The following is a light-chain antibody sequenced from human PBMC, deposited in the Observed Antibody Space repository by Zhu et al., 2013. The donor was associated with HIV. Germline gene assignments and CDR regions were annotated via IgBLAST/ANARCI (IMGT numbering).Light chain of an antibody. J-gene: IGKJ2*01. V-gene: IGKV3D-15*01. CDR2: DAS. CDR1: QSVSSY. CDR3: QQYREWPFT. Sequence: EIVMTQSPATLYLSPGERATLSCRASQSVSSYLAWYQQKPGQAPRLLIYDASNRATGIPDRYSGSGSGTEFTFTISSLHSEDFAVYYCQQYREWPFTFGQGTKVEVK.